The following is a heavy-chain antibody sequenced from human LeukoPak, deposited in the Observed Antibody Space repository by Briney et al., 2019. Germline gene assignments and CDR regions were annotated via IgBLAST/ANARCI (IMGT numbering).Heavy chain of an antibody. CDR1: GGSISSYY. Sequence: SETLSLTCTVSGGSISSYYWSWIRRPPGKGLEWIGYIYYSGSTNYNPSLKSRVTISVDTSKNQFSLKLSSVTAADTAVYYCARRGLGADDAFDIWGQGTMVTVSS. CDR2: IYYSGST. V-gene: IGHV4-59*01. J-gene: IGHJ3*02. D-gene: IGHD3-16*01. CDR3: ARRGLGADDAFDI.